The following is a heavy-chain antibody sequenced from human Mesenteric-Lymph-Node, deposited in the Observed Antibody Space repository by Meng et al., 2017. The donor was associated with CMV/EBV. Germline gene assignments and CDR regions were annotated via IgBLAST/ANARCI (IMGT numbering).Heavy chain of an antibody. J-gene: IGHJ4*02. CDR1: DYSISSGYY. CDR3: ARGYCTSNSCHFYFDY. D-gene: IGHD2-2*01. V-gene: IGHV4-38-2*02. Sequence: SETLSLTCTVSDYSISSGYYWGWIRQPPGKGLEWIGNIYHSGSTYYNPSLKSRVTISVDTSKNQFFLKLSSVTAADTAVYYCARGYCTSNSCHFYFDYWGQGTLVTAPQ. CDR2: IYHSGST.